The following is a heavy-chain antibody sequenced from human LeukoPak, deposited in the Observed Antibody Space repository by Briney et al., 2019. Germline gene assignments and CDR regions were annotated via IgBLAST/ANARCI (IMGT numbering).Heavy chain of an antibody. V-gene: IGHV3-49*04. J-gene: IGHJ4*02. D-gene: IGHD3-16*01. Sequence: GGSLRLSCAASGFNFADYAMSWVRQAPGKGLEWVGFIRSKTYGGTTEYAASVKVRFTISRDDSKSIAYLQMNRLNTEDTAVYYCIREGAIDYWGQGTLVTVSS. CDR1: GFNFADYA. CDR2: IRSKTYGGTT. CDR3: IREGAIDY.